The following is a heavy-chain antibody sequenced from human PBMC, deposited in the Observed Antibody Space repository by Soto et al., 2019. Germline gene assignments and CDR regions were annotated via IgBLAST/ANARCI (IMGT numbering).Heavy chain of an antibody. CDR3: TRHDSNYDFWSGSPPRYGMDV. CDR2: IYYTGST. CDR1: GGSIISGGYS. V-gene: IGHV4-31*03. Sequence: THSHTCTVSGGSIISGGYSWSWIRKPPGKGLEWIGYIYYTGSTYYNPSLKSRVTISIDPSKSQFSLRLSSVTAADTAVYYCTRHDSNYDFWSGSPPRYGMDVWGQGTTVTVSS. J-gene: IGHJ6*02. D-gene: IGHD3-3*01.